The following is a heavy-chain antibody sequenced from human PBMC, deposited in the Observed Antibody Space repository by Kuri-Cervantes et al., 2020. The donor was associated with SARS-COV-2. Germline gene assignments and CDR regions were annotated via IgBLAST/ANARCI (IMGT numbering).Heavy chain of an antibody. Sequence: GGSLRLSCAASGFTFSSYAMHWVRQAPGKGLEWVAVIWYDGSNKYHADSVKGRFTISRDNSKNTLYLQMNSLRAEDTAVYYRARSLYGGTSWYYGMDVWGQGTTVTVSS. CDR1: GFTFSSYA. CDR2: IWYDGSNK. V-gene: IGHV3-33*01. CDR3: ARSLYGGTSWYYGMDV. D-gene: IGHD4-23*01. J-gene: IGHJ6*02.